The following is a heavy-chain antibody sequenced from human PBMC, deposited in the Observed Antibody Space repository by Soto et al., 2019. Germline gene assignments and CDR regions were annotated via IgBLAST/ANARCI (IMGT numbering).Heavy chain of an antibody. Sequence: ASVKVSCKASGYTFTSYDINWVRQATGQGLEWMGWMNPNSGNTGYAQKFQGRVTMTRNTSISTAYMELSSLRSEDTAVYYCARGDAAAGAVSLDYYYYMDVWGKGTTVTVSS. CDR3: ARGDAAAGAVSLDYYYYMDV. CDR1: GYTFTSYD. D-gene: IGHD6-13*01. J-gene: IGHJ6*03. V-gene: IGHV1-8*01. CDR2: MNPNSGNT.